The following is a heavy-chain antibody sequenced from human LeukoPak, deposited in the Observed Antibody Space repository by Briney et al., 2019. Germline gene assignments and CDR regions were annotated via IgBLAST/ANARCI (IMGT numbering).Heavy chain of an antibody. CDR3: ARQKDPRPMDY. Sequence: AAVKVSCKASGYTFPDYYMHWVGQAPGQGREWMGWVNPARGGTKYAQKFQGRVTMTRDTSISTAYMELSELTSGDTAVYYCARQKDPRPMDYWGQGTLVTDSS. CDR2: VNPARGGT. V-gene: IGHV1-2*02. CDR1: GYTFPDYY. J-gene: IGHJ4*02.